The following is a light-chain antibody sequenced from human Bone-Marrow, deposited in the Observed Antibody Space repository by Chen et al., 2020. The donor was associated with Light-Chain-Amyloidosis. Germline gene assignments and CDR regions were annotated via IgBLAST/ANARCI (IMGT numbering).Light chain of an antibody. Sequence: SYVLTQPSSVSVASGQTATTACGGNNIGSTSVHWYQQTPGPAPLLVVSDDSDRPSGIPERLSGSNSGNTATLTSSRVEAGDEADYYCQVWDRSSDRPVFGGGTKLTVL. CDR3: QVWDRSSDRPV. CDR1: NIGSTS. V-gene: IGLV3-21*02. CDR2: DDS. J-gene: IGLJ3*02.